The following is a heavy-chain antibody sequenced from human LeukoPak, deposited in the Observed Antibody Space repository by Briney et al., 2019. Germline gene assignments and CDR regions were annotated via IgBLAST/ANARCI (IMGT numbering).Heavy chain of an antibody. J-gene: IGHJ1*01. CDR3: ARGSSNTWPPGAEYFEH. D-gene: IGHD6-13*01. V-gene: IGHV3-33*01. CDR1: GFAFTSFG. CDR2: VWYDENNK. Sequence: GGSLRLSCAASGFAFTSFGLHWVRQAPGKGLEWLAVVWYDENNKDYADSVKGRFTISRDNSKNTLYLQMNSLRAEDTAVYYCARGSSNTWPPGAEYFEHWGQGTLVTVSS.